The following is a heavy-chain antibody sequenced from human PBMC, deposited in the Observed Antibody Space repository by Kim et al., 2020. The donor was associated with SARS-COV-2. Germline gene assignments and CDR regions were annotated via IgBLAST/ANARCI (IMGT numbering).Heavy chain of an antibody. Sequence: SETLSLTCTVSGGSISGYYWSWIRQPPGKGLECLGHIYYGGSATYNPSLKSRVTISVDTSRNQFSLKLSSVTAADTAVYYCARGASSYYDSSGYYGNWFDPWGQGTLVTVSS. CDR2: IYYGGSA. CDR1: GGSISGYY. D-gene: IGHD3-22*01. V-gene: IGHV4-59*01. J-gene: IGHJ5*02. CDR3: ARGASSYYDSSGYYGNWFDP.